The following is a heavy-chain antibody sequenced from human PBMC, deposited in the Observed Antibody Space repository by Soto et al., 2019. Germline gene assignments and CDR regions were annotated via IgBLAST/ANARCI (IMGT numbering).Heavy chain of an antibody. CDR2: INPNSGGT. J-gene: IGHJ6*02. Sequence: GASVKVSCKASGYTFTGYYMHWVRQAPGQGLEWMGWINPNSGGTNYAQKFQGWVTMTRDTSISTAYMELSRLRSDDTAVYYCAKEMATIRYYYYGMDVWGQGTTVTVSS. D-gene: IGHD5-12*01. CDR1: GYTFTGYY. V-gene: IGHV1-2*04. CDR3: AKEMATIRYYYYGMDV.